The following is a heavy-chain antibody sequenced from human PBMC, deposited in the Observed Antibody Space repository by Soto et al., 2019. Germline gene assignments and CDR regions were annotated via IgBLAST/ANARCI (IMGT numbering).Heavy chain of an antibody. J-gene: IGHJ4*02. CDR3: ARDGSSSSLDY. CDR1: GVTLSDYY. CDR2: ISGSSSYT. Sequence: GGSLGLSCAASGVTLSDYYMSGIRQAPGKGLEWISYISGSSSYTNYADSVKGRFSISRDNAKNSLYLQMNSLRAEDTAVYYCARDGSSSSLDYRGQGTLVTVSS. V-gene: IGHV3-11*05. D-gene: IGHD6-13*01.